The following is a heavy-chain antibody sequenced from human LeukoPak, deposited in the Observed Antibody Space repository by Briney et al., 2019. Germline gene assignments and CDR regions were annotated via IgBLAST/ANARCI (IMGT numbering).Heavy chain of an antibody. J-gene: IGHJ4*02. CDR3: ARDLPLYCSSTSCYRAPFDY. CDR2: IIPIFGTA. V-gene: IGHV1-69*01. D-gene: IGHD2-2*02. CDR1: GGTFSSYA. Sequence: SVKVSCKASGGTFSSYAISWVRQAPGQGLEWMGGIIPIFGTANYAQKFQGRVTITADESTSTAYMELSSLRSEDTAVYYCARDLPLYCSSTSCYRAPFDYWGQGTLVTVSS.